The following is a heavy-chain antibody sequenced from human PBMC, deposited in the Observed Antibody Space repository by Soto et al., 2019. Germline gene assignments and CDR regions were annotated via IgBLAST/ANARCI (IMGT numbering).Heavy chain of an antibody. CDR1: GYTFTSYG. CDR3: ARTTGGGHDFWSGYRQNYYGMDV. V-gene: IGHV1-18*01. D-gene: IGHD3-3*01. CDR2: ISAYNGNT. Sequence: ASVKVSCKASGYTFTSYGISWVRQAPGQGLEWMGWISAYNGNTNYAQKLQGRVTMTTDTSTSTAYMELRSLRSDDSAVYYCARTTGGGHDFWSGYRQNYYGMDVWGQGTTVTVSS. J-gene: IGHJ6*02.